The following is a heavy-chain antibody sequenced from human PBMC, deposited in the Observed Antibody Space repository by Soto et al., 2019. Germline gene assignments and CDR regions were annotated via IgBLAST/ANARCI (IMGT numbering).Heavy chain of an antibody. D-gene: IGHD6-19*01. V-gene: IGHV3-48*03. CDR3: ARKGIAVAGIAFDI. CDR1: GFTFSSYE. Sequence: GSLRLSCAASGFTFSSYEMNWVRQAPGKGLEWVSYISSSGSTKYYADSVKGRFTISRDNAKNSLYLQMNSLRAEDTAVYYCARKGIAVAGIAFDIWGQGTMVTVSS. J-gene: IGHJ3*02. CDR2: ISSSGSTK.